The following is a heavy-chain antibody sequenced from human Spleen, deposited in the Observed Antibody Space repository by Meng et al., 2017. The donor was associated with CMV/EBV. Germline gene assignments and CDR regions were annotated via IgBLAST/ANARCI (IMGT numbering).Heavy chain of an antibody. CDR3: AHTRLYDWFDP. Sequence: HIPLKDSGPSLMKPTQPIPLVCTFSGFSLSMSGVGVGWIRQPPGKALEWLALIYWDDDKRYSPSLKSRLTITKDTSKNQVVLTMTNMDPVDTATYYCAHTRLYDWFDPWGQGTLVTVSS. CDR1: GFSLSMSGVG. J-gene: IGHJ5*02. D-gene: IGHD2/OR15-2a*01. CDR2: IYWDDDK. V-gene: IGHV2-5*02.